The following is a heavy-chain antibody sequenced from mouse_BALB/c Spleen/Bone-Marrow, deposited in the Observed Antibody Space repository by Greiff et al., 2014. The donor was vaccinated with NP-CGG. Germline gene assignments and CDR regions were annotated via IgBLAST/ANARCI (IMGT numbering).Heavy chain of an antibody. V-gene: IGHV14-3*02. D-gene: IGHD2-4*01. Sequence: EVQLQQSGAELVKPGASVKLSCTASGFNIKDTYMHWVKQRPEQGLEWIGRIDPANGNTKYDPKFQGKATITADTSSNTAYLQLSSLTSEDTAVYYCARFHYDYGGGDYWGQGTTLTVSS. CDR1: GFNIKDTY. CDR2: IDPANGNT. CDR3: ARFHYDYGGGDY. J-gene: IGHJ2*01.